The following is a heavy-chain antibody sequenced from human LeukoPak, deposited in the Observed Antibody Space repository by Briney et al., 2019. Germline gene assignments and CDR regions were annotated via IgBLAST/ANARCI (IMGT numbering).Heavy chain of an antibody. Sequence: PGGSLTLSCAASGFTFSSYSMNWLRQAPGKGLEWVSSISSSSSYIYYADSVKGRFTISRDNAKNSLYLQMNSLRAEDTAVYYCARDAGGSGRHYYYGMDVWGQGTTVTVSS. CDR3: ARDAGGSGRHYYYGMDV. V-gene: IGHV3-21*04. D-gene: IGHD3-10*01. CDR1: GFTFSSYS. J-gene: IGHJ6*02. CDR2: ISSSSSYI.